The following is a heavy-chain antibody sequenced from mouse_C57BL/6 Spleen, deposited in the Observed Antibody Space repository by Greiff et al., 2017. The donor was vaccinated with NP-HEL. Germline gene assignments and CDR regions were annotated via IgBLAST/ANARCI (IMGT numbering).Heavy chain of an antibody. Sequence: VQLVESGPELVKPGASVKIPCKASGYTFTDYNMDWVKQSHGKSPEWIGDINPNNGGTIYNQKFKGKATLTVDKSSSTAYMELRSLTSEDTAVYYCARADYAAWFAYWGQGTLVTVSA. J-gene: IGHJ3*01. CDR1: GYTFTDYN. CDR2: INPNNGGT. CDR3: ARADYAAWFAY. D-gene: IGHD2-4*01. V-gene: IGHV1-18*01.